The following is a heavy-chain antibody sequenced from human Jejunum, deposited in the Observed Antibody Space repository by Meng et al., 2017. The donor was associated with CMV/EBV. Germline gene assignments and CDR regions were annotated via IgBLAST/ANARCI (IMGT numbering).Heavy chain of an antibody. CDR3: ARVFGVAYFDS. CDR1: GGTFRNYG. J-gene: IGHJ4*02. V-gene: IGHV1-69*17. CDR2: IIPMLYIA. Sequence: KAAGGTFRNYGNNWVRQAPGQGLEWMGDIIPMLYIAKRAQKFQGRVTMTRDTSTSTAYMELRSLRADDTAVYYCARVFGVAYFDSWGQGTLVTVSS. D-gene: IGHD3-3*01.